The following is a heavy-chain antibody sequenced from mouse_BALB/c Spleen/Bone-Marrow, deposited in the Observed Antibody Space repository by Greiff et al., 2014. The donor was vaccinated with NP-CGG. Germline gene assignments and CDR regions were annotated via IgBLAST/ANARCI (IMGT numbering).Heavy chain of an antibody. CDR3: ARDYLYYFDY. CDR1: GFTFTDHY. D-gene: IGHD2-1*01. Sequence: EVKLVESGGGLVQPGGFLRLSCATSGFTFTDHYMSWVRQPPGKALEWLGFIRNKANGYTTEYSASVKDWFTISRDNSQSIVYLQMNTLRAEDSATYYCARDYLYYFDYWGQGTTLTVSS. J-gene: IGHJ2*01. V-gene: IGHV7-3*02. CDR2: IRNKANGYTT.